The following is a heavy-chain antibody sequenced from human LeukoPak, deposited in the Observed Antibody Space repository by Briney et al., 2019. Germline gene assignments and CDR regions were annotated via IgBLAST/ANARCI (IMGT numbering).Heavy chain of an antibody. CDR1: GYTLTELS. J-gene: IGHJ4*02. CDR3: ATAPPDGGYSYGYDY. Sequence: GASVKVSCKVSGYTLTELSMHWVRQAPGKGLEWMGGFDPEDGETIYAQKFQGRVTMTEDTSTDTAYTELSSLRSEDTAAYYCATAPPDGGYSYGYDYWGQGTLVTVSS. V-gene: IGHV1-24*01. CDR2: FDPEDGET. D-gene: IGHD5-18*01.